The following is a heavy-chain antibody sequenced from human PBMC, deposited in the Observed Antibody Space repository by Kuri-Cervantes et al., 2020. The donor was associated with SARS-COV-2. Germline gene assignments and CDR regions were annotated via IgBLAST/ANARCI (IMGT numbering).Heavy chain of an antibody. J-gene: IGHJ3*02. V-gene: IGHV3-48*01. D-gene: IGHD3-10*01. CDR1: GFTFSSYS. CDR2: ISSSSRTI. CDR3: AKDRAVARGAFDI. Sequence: GESLKISCAASGFTFSSYSMNWVRQAPGKGLQWVSYISSSSRTIYYADSVKGRFTISRDNSKNTLYLQMNSLRAEDTAVYYCAKDRAVARGAFDIWGQGTMVTVSS.